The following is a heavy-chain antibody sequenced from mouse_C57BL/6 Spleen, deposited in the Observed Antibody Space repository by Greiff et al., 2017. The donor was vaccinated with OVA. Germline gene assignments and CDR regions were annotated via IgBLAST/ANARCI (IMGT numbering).Heavy chain of an antibody. CDR2: LDPSDSYT. V-gene: IGHV1-69*01. Sequence: QVQLQQPGAELVMPGASVKLSCKASGYTFTSYWMHWVKQRPGQGLEWIGELDPSDSYTNYNQKFKGKSTLTVDKSSSTAYMQLSSLTSEDSAVYYCARRTVVATPYAMDYWGQGTSVTVSS. CDR1: GYTFTSYW. CDR3: ARRTVVATPYAMDY. J-gene: IGHJ4*01. D-gene: IGHD1-1*01.